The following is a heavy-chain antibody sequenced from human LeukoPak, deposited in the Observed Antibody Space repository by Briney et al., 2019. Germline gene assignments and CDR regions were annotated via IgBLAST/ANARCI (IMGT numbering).Heavy chain of an antibody. Sequence: GGSLRLSCAASGFTFRSYWMSWARQAPGKGLEWVANIKQDGSEKYYVDSVKGRFTISRDNAKNSLYLQMNSLRAEDTAVYYCAKDHGDYSGGYWGQGTLVTVSS. CDR3: AKDHGDYSGGY. CDR1: GFTFRSYW. CDR2: IKQDGSEK. J-gene: IGHJ4*02. V-gene: IGHV3-7*03. D-gene: IGHD4-17*01.